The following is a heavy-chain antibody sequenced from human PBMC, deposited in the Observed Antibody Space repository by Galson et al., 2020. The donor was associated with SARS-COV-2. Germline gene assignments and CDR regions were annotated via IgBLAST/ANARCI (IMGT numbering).Heavy chain of an antibody. CDR2: IDWDDDE. Sequence: EPGPTLVKPTQSLTLTCTFTGFSRTTSGMCVGWLRHPPVQALEWLARIDWDDDEYYSAPLKTRLTISKDTSKNQVVLTMTNMDPVDTATYYCARIDSSGCRGNYWGQETLVTVSS. V-gene: IGHV2-70*11. J-gene: IGHJ4*02. CDR1: GFSRTTSGMC. CDR3: ARIDSSGCRGNY. D-gene: IGHD6-19*01.